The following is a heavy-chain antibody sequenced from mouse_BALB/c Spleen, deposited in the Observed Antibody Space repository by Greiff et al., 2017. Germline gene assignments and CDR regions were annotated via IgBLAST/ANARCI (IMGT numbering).Heavy chain of an antibody. CDR2: IYPGSGST. CDR3: ARLLLAY. Sequence: VQLQQSGPELVKPGASVKMSCKASGYTFTDYVISWVKQRTGQGLEWIGEIYPGSGSTYYNEKFKGKATLTADKSSNTAYMQLSSLTSEDSAVYFCARLLLAYWGQGTLVTVSA. J-gene: IGHJ3*01. V-gene: IGHV1-77*01. D-gene: IGHD2-12*01. CDR1: GYTFTDYV.